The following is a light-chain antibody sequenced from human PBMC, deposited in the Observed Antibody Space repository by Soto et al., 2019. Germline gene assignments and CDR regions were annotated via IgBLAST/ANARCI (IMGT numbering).Light chain of an antibody. CDR1: QSVNNY. J-gene: IGKJ4*02. CDR2: DAT. Sequence: EIVLKQSPGTLSLSPGERATLSCRASQSVNNYLAWYQQKPGQAPRLLIFDATNRATGIPARFSGSGSGTDFPLTIHSLEAEDFGVYFRQPRGNWPWLTYGGGTRVEIK. CDR3: QPRGNWPWLT. V-gene: IGKV3-11*01.